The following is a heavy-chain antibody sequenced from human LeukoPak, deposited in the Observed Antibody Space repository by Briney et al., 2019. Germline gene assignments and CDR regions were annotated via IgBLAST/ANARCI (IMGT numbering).Heavy chain of an antibody. CDR2: IYYSGST. D-gene: IGHD1-26*01. CDR3: ARASGSYGPYYYYYMDV. V-gene: IGHV4-39*01. CDR1: GCSISSSSYY. Sequence: SDTVSLTCNVSGCSISSSSYYWGWIRQPPGKGLKWIGGIYYSGSTYYNPSLKSRVTISVDTSKNQFSLKLSSVTAADTAVYYCARASGSYGPYYYYYMDVWGKGTTVTVSS. J-gene: IGHJ6*03.